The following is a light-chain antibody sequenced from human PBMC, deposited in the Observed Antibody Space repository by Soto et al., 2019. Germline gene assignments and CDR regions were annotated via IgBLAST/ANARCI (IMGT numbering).Light chain of an antibody. Sequence: QSVLTQPPSVSGAPGQRVTISCTGSSSNIGAGYNVHWYQQLPGAAPKLLIYGNSNRPSGVPDRFSGSKSGTSASLAITGLQAEDEADYHCQSYDSSLSGFDVFGTGTKLTVL. CDR3: QSYDSSLSGFDV. J-gene: IGLJ1*01. CDR1: SSNIGAGYN. CDR2: GNS. V-gene: IGLV1-40*01.